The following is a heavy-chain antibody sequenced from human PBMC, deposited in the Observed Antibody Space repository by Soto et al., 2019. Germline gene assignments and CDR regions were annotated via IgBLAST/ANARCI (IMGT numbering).Heavy chain of an antibody. CDR1: GFTVSSNY. CDR2: IYTDDST. CDR3: TSETSGSSGPLY. V-gene: IGHV3-53*04. J-gene: IGHJ4*02. D-gene: IGHD3-22*01. Sequence: GSLRLSCAASGFTVSSNYMSWVRQAPGKGLEWLSVIYTDDSTYYADSVKGRFTISRHNSKNTLYLQMNSLRAEDTAVYYCTSETSGSSGPLYWGQGTLVTVSS.